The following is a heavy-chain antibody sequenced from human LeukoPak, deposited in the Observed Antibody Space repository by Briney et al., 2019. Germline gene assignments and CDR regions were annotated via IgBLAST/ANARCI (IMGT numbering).Heavy chain of an antibody. CDR3: ARRKVGAPPPPLRAAPNFDY. CDR1: GGSFSGYY. D-gene: IGHD1-26*01. V-gene: IGHV4-34*01. Sequence: NPSETLSLTCAVYGGSFSGYYWSWIRQPPGKGLEWIGEINHSGSTNYNPSLKSRVTISVDTSKNQFSLKLSSVTAADTAVYYCARRKVGAPPPPLRAAPNFDYWGQGTLVTVSS. J-gene: IGHJ4*02. CDR2: INHSGST.